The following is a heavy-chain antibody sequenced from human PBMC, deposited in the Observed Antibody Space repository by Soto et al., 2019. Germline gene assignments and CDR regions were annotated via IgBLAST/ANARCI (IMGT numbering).Heavy chain of an antibody. D-gene: IGHD5-12*01. CDR3: ARAREEMATKDAFDI. CDR2: IIPIFGTA. V-gene: IGHV1-69*13. CDR1: GGTFSSYA. Sequence: SVKVSCKASGGTFSSYAISWVRQAPGQGLEWLGGIIPIFGTANYAQKFQGRVTLTADESTSTAYMELSSLRSEDTAVYYCARAREEMATKDAFDIWGQGTTFSAS. J-gene: IGHJ3*02.